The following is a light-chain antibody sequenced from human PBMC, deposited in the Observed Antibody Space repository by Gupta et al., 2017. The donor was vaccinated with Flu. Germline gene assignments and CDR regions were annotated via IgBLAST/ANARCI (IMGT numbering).Light chain of an antibody. Sequence: IQMTQFPSSLSASVGDRVTITCRASQSIARYLNWYQQHPGKAPKLLIYSTSTLQSGVPSRFSASGSGTDFTLTISSLRPEDFATYYCQQSHSTPYTFGQGTKVEF. CDR1: QSIARY. CDR3: QQSHSTPYT. V-gene: IGKV1-39*01. CDR2: STS. J-gene: IGKJ2*01.